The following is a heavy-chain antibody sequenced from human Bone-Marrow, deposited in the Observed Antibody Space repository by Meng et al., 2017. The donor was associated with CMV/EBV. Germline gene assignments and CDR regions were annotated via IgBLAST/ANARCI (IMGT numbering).Heavy chain of an antibody. D-gene: IGHD3-16*01. CDR2: IRSKANSYAT. Sequence: KLSFAASGFPFSGSAMHWVRQASGKGLEWVGRIRSKANSYATAYAASVKGRFTISRDDSKNTAYLQMNSLKTEDTAVYYCTIGATDYWGQGTLVTVSS. CDR3: TIGATDY. V-gene: IGHV3-73*01. J-gene: IGHJ4*02. CDR1: GFPFSGSA.